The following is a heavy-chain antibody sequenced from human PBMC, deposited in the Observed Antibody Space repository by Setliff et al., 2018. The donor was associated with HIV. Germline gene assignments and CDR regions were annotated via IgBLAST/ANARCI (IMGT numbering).Heavy chain of an antibody. CDR2: INHSGST. D-gene: IGHD1-26*01. CDR3: AGGIKVGIFDY. J-gene: IGHJ4*02. V-gene: IGHV4-34*01. Sequence: PSETLSLTCAVYGGSFSGYYWSWIRQPPGKGLEWIGEINHSGSTNYNPSLKSRVTISVDTSKNQFSLKLSSVTAADTAVYYCAGGIKVGIFDYWGQGSPVTVSS. CDR1: GGSFSGYY.